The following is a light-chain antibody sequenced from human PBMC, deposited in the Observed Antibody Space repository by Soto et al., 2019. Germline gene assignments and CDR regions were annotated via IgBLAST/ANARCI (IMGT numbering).Light chain of an antibody. CDR2: LAS. J-gene: IGKJ2*01. Sequence: DIQITQFPSTLSASVGDAVTITCRASQSIQSFLAWYQQKPGKAPKLLIYLASRLESGVPSRFSGSGSGTEFTLTISSLQPDDFAIYFCQQYNSHSFYTFGQGTKLEVK. CDR3: QQYNSHSFYT. CDR1: QSIQSF. V-gene: IGKV1-5*03.